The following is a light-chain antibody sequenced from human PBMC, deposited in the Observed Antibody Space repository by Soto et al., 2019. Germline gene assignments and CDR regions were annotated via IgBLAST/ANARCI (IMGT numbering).Light chain of an antibody. V-gene: IGKV1-5*03. CDR3: QQYSSYPHT. CDR2: KTS. CDR1: QSISRG. Sequence: DILMTQSPSTLSASVGDRVTITCRASQSISRGLAWYQQRPGKAPNLLMYKTSNLEGGVPSRFSGSGSETEFTLTISSLQPDDFATYYCQQYSSYPHTFGQGTKVEVK. J-gene: IGKJ2*01.